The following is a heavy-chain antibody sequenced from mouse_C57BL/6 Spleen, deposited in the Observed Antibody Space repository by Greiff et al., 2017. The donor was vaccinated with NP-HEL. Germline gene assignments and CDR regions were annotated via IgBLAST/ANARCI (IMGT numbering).Heavy chain of an antibody. V-gene: IGHV5-6*01. J-gene: IGHJ3*01. CDR2: ISSGGSYT. CDR3: ARQPYDGYYYAY. D-gene: IGHD2-3*01. Sequence: EVHLVESGGDLVKPGGSLKLSCAASGFTFSSYGMSWVRQTPDKRLEWVATISSGGSYTYYPDSVKGRFTISRDNAKNTLYLQMSSLKSEDTAMYYCARQPYDGYYYAYWGQGTLVTVSA. CDR1: GFTFSSYG.